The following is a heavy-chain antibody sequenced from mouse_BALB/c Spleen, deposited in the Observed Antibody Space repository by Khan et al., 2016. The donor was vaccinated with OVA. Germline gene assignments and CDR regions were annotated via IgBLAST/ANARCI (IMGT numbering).Heavy chain of an antibody. CDR2: IWGGGGT. D-gene: IGHD2-14*01. J-gene: IGHJ4*01. CDR3: ARAYYRFDGYYAMDY. V-gene: IGHV2-6-4*01. Sequence: QVQLKESGPGLVAPSQSLSITCTVSGFSLSRYNIHWVRQPPGKGLEWLGVIWGGGGTDYNSTLKSRLIIRKDNSKSQVLLKMNSLQTDDTAIYXCARAYYRFDGYYAMDYWGQGTSVTVSS. CDR1: GFSLSRYN.